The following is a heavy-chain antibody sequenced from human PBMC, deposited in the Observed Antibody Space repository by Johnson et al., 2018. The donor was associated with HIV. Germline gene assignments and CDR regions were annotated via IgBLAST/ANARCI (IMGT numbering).Heavy chain of an antibody. V-gene: IGHV3-53*01. CDR1: GFAVSGNY. D-gene: IGHD3-22*01. Sequence: VQLVESGGGLIQPGGSLRLSCAASGFAVSGNYMSWVRQAPGKGLEGVSTIYSGGNRYSADTVKGRFSVSRDNYENTLYLQMDSLRAEDTAVYSCARAYYDSGGYYPHAFHVWGQGTMVTVSS. CDR2: IYSGGNR. J-gene: IGHJ3*01. CDR3: ARAYYDSGGYYPHAFHV.